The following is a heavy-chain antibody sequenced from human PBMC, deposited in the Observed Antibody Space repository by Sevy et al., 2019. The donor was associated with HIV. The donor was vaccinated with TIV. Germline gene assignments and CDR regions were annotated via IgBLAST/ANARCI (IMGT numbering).Heavy chain of an antibody. J-gene: IGHJ1*01. CDR2: INPNSGGT. CDR3: AGGRAIADSAEYFQH. D-gene: IGHD6-13*01. V-gene: IGHV1-2*02. CDR1: GYTFTGYY. Sequence: ASVKVSCKASGYTFTGYYMHWVRQAPGQGLEGMGGINPNSGGTNYAQKFQGRVTMTRDTSISKAYMELSRLRSDDTDVYYCAGGRAIADSAEYFQHWGQGTLVTVSS.